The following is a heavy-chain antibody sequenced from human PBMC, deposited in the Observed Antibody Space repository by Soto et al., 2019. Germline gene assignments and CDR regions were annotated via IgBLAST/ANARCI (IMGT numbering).Heavy chain of an antibody. Sequence: SETLSLTCAVYGGSFSGYYWGWIRQPPGEGLEWIGEINHSGSTNYNPSLKSRVTISVDTSKNQFSLKLSSVTAADTAVYYCARGRGSGLTFYYYYMDVWGKGTTVTVSS. CDR1: GGSFSGYY. CDR3: ARGRGSGLTFYYYYMDV. D-gene: IGHD3-10*01. V-gene: IGHV4-34*01. CDR2: INHSGST. J-gene: IGHJ6*03.